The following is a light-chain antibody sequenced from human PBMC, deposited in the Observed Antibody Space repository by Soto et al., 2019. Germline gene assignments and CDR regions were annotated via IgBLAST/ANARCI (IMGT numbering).Light chain of an antibody. Sequence: QAVVTQPASVSGSPGQSITISCTGTSSDVGGYKYVSWYQQHPGKAPKLMTYDVSNRPSGVSNRFSGSKSGNTASLTISGLQAEDEADYYCSSYTSNSTLVFGGGTKLTVL. CDR3: SSYTSNSTLV. CDR1: SSDVGGYKY. CDR2: DVS. V-gene: IGLV2-14*01. J-gene: IGLJ2*01.